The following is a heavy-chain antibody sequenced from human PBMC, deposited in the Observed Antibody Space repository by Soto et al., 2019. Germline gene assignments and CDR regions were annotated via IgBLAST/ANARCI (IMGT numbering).Heavy chain of an antibody. J-gene: IGHJ4*02. D-gene: IGHD3-10*01. V-gene: IGHV1-18*04. CDR3: ARAGTNMVQFDY. CDR2: ISGYNGNF. CDR1: GYSFNSYG. Sequence: GASVKVSCKASGYSFNSYGVAWVRQAPGQGLELMGWISGYNGNFMYAEKVEERVTMTTDTSTSTAYLELRSLRFDDTAVYYCARAGTNMVQFDYWGQGTLVTVYS.